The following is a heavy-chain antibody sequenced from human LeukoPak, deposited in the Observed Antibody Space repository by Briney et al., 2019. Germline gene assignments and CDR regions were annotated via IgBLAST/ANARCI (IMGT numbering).Heavy chain of an antibody. V-gene: IGHV4-30-4*01. J-gene: IGHJ4*02. CDR3: ARELYDYVWGSYIDY. CDR2: IYYSGST. CDR1: GGSLSSGDYY. Sequence: SETLSLTCTVSGGSLSSGDYYWGWLRQPPGRGLEWVGYIYYSGSTYYNPSLKSRLTISLDTSKNQFSLKLSSVTAADTAVYYCARELYDYVWGSYIDYWGQGTRVTVSS. D-gene: IGHD3-16*01.